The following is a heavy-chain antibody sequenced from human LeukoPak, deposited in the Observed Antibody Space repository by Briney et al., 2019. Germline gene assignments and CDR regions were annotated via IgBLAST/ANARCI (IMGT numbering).Heavy chain of an antibody. CDR3: ARGTASRRGRSYYMDV. J-gene: IGHJ6*03. CDR1: GGPISIYY. Sequence: SETLSLTCTVSGGPISIYYWSWIRQPTEKGVEWIGYIYYSGSTNYNPSLKRPVTISVDTSKNQFSRKLCSVTAAYTAVYYCARGTASRRGRSYYMDVWGKGTTVTVSS. V-gene: IGHV4-59*08. CDR2: IYYSGST.